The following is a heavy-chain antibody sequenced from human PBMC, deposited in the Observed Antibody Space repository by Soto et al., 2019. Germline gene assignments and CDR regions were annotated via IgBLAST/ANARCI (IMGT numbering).Heavy chain of an antibody. CDR2: VIPIFPKA. V-gene: IGHV1-69*06. CDR1: GGTFSSDA. D-gene: IGHD3-22*01. J-gene: IGHJ4*02. CDR3: ARCHSDSSGPGYLDS. Sequence: QVRLVQSEAEVKKAGSSVKVSCKASGGTFSSDAVTWVRQAPGQGLEWMGGVIPIFPKANYAQKFQGRATITVDTSTSTVSMELNSLKSEDTAMYYCARCHSDSSGPGYLDSWGQGPLVTV.